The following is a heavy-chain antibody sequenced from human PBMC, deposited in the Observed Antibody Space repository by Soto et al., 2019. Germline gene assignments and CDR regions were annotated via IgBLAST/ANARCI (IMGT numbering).Heavy chain of an antibody. CDR1: GGTFSSYA. Sequence: QVQLVQSGAEVKKPGSSVKVSCKASGGTFSSYAISWVRQAPGQGLEWMGGIIPIFGTANYAQKFQGRVTITADESTSTAYMELSSLRSEDTAVYYCARGATGYDNYYYYYGTDVWGQGTTVTVSS. CDR2: IIPIFGTA. J-gene: IGHJ6*02. V-gene: IGHV1-69*01. D-gene: IGHD5-12*01. CDR3: ARGATGYDNYYYYYGTDV.